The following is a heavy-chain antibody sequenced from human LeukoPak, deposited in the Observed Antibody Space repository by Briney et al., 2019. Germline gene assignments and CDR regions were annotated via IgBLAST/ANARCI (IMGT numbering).Heavy chain of an antibody. J-gene: IGHJ4*02. CDR2: INPNSGGT. CDR3: ARGPRIAVAGTDY. CDR1: GYTFTGYY. V-gene: IGHV1-2*02. D-gene: IGHD6-19*01. Sequence: GASVKVSCKASGYTFTGYYMHWVRQAPGQGLEWMGWINPNSGGTIYAQKFQGRVTMTRDTSISTAYMELSRLRSDDTAVYYCARGPRIAVAGTDYWGQGTLVTVSS.